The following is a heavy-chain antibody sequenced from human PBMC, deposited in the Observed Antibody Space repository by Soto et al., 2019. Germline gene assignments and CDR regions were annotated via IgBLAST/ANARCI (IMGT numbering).Heavy chain of an antibody. Sequence: SETLSLTCAVYGGSFSGYYWSWIRQPPGKGLEWIGYIYYSGSTNYNPSLKSRVTISVDTSKNQFSLKLSSVTAADTAVYYCARSGSIVVVPAANREGEFDYWGQGTLVTVSS. CDR1: GGSFSGYY. J-gene: IGHJ4*02. V-gene: IGHV4-59*01. CDR2: IYYSGST. CDR3: ARSGSIVVVPAANREGEFDY. D-gene: IGHD2-2*01.